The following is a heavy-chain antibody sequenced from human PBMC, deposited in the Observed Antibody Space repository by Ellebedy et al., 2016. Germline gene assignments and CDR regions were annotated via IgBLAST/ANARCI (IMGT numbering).Heavy chain of an antibody. CDR1: GFSFSSYW. Sequence: GGSLRLSCAASGFSFSSYWMSWVRQAPGKGLEWVANIKQDGSEKYYVDSVKGRFTISRDNAKNSLYLQMNSLRAEDTAVYYCARAYYYDFWSGYYPDYWGQGTLVTVSS. CDR3: ARAYYYDFWSGYYPDY. V-gene: IGHV3-7*04. D-gene: IGHD3-3*01. CDR2: IKQDGSEK. J-gene: IGHJ4*02.